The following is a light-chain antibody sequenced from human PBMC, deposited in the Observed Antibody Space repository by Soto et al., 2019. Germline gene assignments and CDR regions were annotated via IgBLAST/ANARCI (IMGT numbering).Light chain of an antibody. CDR2: DAS. CDR1: QSISSW. CDR3: QQYNSYSQT. J-gene: IGKJ1*01. V-gene: IGKV1-5*01. Sequence: DIQMTQSPSTLSASVGDRVTITCRASQSISSWLAWYQQKPGKAPNLLIYDASALESGVPSRFGGSGSGTEFTLTISSLQPDDFATYYCQQYNSYSQTFGQGTKVDIX.